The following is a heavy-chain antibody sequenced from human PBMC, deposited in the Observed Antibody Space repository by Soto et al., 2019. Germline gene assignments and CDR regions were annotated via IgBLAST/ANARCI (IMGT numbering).Heavy chain of an antibody. CDR1: GFTFSDDY. V-gene: IGHV3-11*01. D-gene: IGHD3-22*01. CDR2: ISGSGSIV. CDR3: VRDGDYYDSSGYFLRDAFDI. Sequence: QVQLVESGGGLVKPGGSLRLSCAASGFTFSDDYMSWIGQAPGKGREWVSYISGSGSIVDYADSVKGRLTISRDNAKNSLYLQMNSLRAEDTAVYYCVRDGDYYDSSGYFLRDAFDIWGQGTMVTVSS. J-gene: IGHJ3*02.